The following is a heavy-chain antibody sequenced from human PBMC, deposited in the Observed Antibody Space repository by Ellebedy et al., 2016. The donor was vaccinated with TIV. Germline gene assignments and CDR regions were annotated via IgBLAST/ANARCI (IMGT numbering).Heavy chain of an antibody. Sequence: MPSETLSLTCAVYGGSFSGYYWSWIRQHPGKGLEWIGYIYYSGSTYYNPSLKSLVTISVDTSKNQFSLKLSSVTAADTAVYYCARANYPQFFSGFDPWGQGTLVTVSS. CDR3: ARANYPQFFSGFDP. CDR1: GGSFSGYY. D-gene: IGHD1-26*01. J-gene: IGHJ5*02. V-gene: IGHV4-31*01. CDR2: IYYSGST.